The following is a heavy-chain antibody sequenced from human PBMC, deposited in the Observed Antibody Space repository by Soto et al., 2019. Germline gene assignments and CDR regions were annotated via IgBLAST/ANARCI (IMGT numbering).Heavy chain of an antibody. J-gene: IGHJ5*01. CDR3: AATTVTTGGEWFDS. D-gene: IGHD4-17*01. CDR2: IRHSGST. CDR1: GGSISSGAYS. V-gene: IGHV4-30-2*01. Sequence: QLQLQESGSGLVKPSQTLSLTCAVSGGSISSGAYSWSWIRQPPGKGLEWIGYIRHSGSTYDHPSLKSRVTISVDRSKNHLSLKLSSVTAADTAVYYCAATTVTTGGEWFDSWGQGTLVTVSS.